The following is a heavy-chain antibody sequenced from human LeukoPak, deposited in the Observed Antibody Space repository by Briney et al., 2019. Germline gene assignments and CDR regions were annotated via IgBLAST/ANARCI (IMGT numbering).Heavy chain of an antibody. CDR1: GGTFSSYA. CDR2: IIPIFGTA. D-gene: IGHD6-19*01. CDR3: ARDPPSGGWYLNFYY. Sequence: SVKVSCKASGGTFSSYAISWVRQAPGQGLEWMGGIIPIFGTANYAQKFQGRVTITADESTSTAYMELSSLRSEDTAVYYCARDPPSGGWYLNFYYWGQGTLVTVSS. J-gene: IGHJ4*02. V-gene: IGHV1-69*13.